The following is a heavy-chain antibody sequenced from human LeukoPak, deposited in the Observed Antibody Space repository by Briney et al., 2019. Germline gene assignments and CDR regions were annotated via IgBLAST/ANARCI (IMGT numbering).Heavy chain of an antibody. J-gene: IGHJ4*02. Sequence: SETLSLTCTVSGGSISSYYWSWIRQPPGKGLEWIGYIYYSGSPNYNPSLKSRVTISVDTSKNQFSLKLSSVTAADTAVYYCARFARYDNSGYYYLFDYWGQGTLVTVSS. V-gene: IGHV4-59*12. CDR2: IYYSGSP. D-gene: IGHD3-22*01. CDR1: GGSISSYY. CDR3: ARFARYDNSGYYYLFDY.